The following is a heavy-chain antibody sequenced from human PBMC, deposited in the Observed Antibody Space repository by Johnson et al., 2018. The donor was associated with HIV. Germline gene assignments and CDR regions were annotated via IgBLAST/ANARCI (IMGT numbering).Heavy chain of an antibody. CDR3: AKDDALQREPNAFDI. CDR2: ISGSGGST. D-gene: IGHD1-14*01. Sequence: MQLVESGGALVQPGGSLRLSCEVSGFTISTFWMHWVRQVPGKGLMWVSAISGSGGSTYYADSVNGRFTISRDNSKNTLYLQMNSLRAEDTAVYYCAKDDALQREPNAFDIWGQGTMVTVSS. J-gene: IGHJ3*02. CDR1: GFTISTFW. V-gene: IGHV3-23*04.